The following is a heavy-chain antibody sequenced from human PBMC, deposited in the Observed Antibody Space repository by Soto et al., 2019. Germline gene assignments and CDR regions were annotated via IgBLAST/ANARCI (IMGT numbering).Heavy chain of an antibody. J-gene: IGHJ4*02. V-gene: IGHV4-31*03. CDR2: IFYSGTT. CDR3: ARGLITGSQYSGGWYYFDS. Sequence: SETLSLTCTVSGGSISSGGYYWSWIRQHPGKGLEWIGYIFYSGTTYYNPSLKSRFTISVDTSKNQFSLKLSSVTAADTAVYYCARGLITGSQYSGGWYYFDSWGQGTQVT. D-gene: IGHD1-26*01. CDR1: GGSISSGGYY.